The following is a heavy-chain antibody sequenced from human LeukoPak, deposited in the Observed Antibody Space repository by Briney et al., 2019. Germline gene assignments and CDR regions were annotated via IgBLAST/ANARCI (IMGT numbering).Heavy chain of an antibody. CDR3: ARGRVRGLAAAGGY. Sequence: GSLRLSCAASGFTFSSYSMNWVRQAPGKGLEWVSSISSSSNYIYYADSVKGRFTISRDNAKNSLYLQMNSLRAEDTAVYYCARGRVRGLAAAGGYWGQGTLVTVSS. J-gene: IGHJ4*02. V-gene: IGHV3-21*01. CDR2: ISSSSNYI. D-gene: IGHD6-13*01. CDR1: GFTFSSYS.